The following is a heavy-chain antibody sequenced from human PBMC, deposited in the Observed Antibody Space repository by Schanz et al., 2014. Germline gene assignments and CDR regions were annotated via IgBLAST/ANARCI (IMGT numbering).Heavy chain of an antibody. CDR2: ISGGGGTT. V-gene: IGHV3-23*01. CDR1: GFSFGNYG. J-gene: IGHJ4*02. D-gene: IGHD3-10*01. Sequence: EVQLLESGGGLVQPGGSLRLSCEASGFSFGNYGTSWVRQAPGKGLEWVSAISGGGGTTYYTDSVKGRFTISRDNSKSTLYLQMNSLRAEDTAVYYCARGGFGEVSYFDYWGQGTLVTVSS. CDR3: ARGGFGEVSYFDY.